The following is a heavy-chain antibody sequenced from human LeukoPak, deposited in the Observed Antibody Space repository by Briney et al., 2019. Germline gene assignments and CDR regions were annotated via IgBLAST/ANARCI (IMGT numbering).Heavy chain of an antibody. D-gene: IGHD2-2*01. CDR2: IYYSGST. J-gene: IGHJ5*02. CDR1: GGSISSYY. V-gene: IGHV4-59*01. Sequence: SETLSLTCTVSGGSISSYYWSWIRQPPGKGLEWIGYIYYSGSTNYNPSLESRVTISVDTSKNQFSLKLSSVTAADTAVYYCARAGDIVVVPAAFNWFDPWGQGTLVTVSS. CDR3: ARAGDIVVVPAAFNWFDP.